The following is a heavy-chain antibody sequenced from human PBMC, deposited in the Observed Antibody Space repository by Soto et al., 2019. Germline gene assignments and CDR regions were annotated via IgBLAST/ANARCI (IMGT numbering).Heavy chain of an antibody. CDR1: GGIFSSYA. J-gene: IGHJ4*02. D-gene: IGHD3-22*01. CDR2: IIPIFGTA. V-gene: IGHV1-69*01. CDR3: PMGGSGYVWFNEF. Sequence: QEQLVQSGAEVKKPGSSVKVSCKASGGIFSSYAISWVRQAPGQGLEWMGGIIPIFGTANYAKKFQGRVTNTADESTNTAYMNLSSLKSEDTAIYYCPMGGSGYVWFNEFWGQGTLVTVSS.